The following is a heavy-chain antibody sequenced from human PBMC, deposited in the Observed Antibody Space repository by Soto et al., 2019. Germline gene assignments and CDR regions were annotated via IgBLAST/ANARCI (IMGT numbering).Heavy chain of an antibody. J-gene: IGHJ4*02. CDR1: GGSISSGGYS. CDR3: ASQKLDVPAFFDN. D-gene: IGHD4-4*01. Sequence: PSETLSLTCAVSGGSISSGGYSWNWIRQPPGKGLEWIGYIYHSGSTSYNPSLKSRVSISVDKSKNQFSLKLSSVTAADTAVYYCASQKLDVPAFFDNWGQGALVTVSS. V-gene: IGHV4-30-2*01. CDR2: IYHSGST.